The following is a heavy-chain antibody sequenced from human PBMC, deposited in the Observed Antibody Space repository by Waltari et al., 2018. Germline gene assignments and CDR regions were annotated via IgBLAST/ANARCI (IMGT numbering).Heavy chain of an antibody. CDR1: EFTLSRCW. J-gene: IGHJ4*02. CDR2: VKQDGSGK. Sequence: EVQPVESGGGLAQPGGSLRLSCEVSEFTLSRCWMSWVRQAPGKGLGWVANVKQDGSGKYYVDSVKGRFTISRDNAKNSLYLQMNSLRVEDTAVYYCARWQYAFDYWGQGTLVTVSS. D-gene: IGHD2-2*01. CDR3: ARWQYAFDY. V-gene: IGHV3-7*04.